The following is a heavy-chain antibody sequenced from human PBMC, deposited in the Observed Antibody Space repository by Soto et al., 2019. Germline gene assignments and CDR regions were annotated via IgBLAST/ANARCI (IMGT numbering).Heavy chain of an antibody. D-gene: IGHD5-12*01. Sequence: QVQLVESGGGVVQPGRSLRLSCAASGFTFSSYGMHWVRQAPGKGLEWVAVISYDGSNKYYADSVKGRLTISRDNSKNTLYLQMNSRRGEETAVYYCAKDNGSGCDWLRVGDASDIWGQGTMVTVSS. CDR3: AKDNGSGCDWLRVGDASDI. CDR1: GFTFSSYG. J-gene: IGHJ3*02. CDR2: ISYDGSNK. V-gene: IGHV3-30*18.